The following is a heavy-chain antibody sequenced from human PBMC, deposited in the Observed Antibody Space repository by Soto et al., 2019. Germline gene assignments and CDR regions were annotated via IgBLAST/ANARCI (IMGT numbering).Heavy chain of an antibody. V-gene: IGHV3-33*01. CDR1: GFTFSSYG. Sequence: QVQLVESGGGVDQPGRSLRLSCAASGFTFSSYGMHCVRQAPGKGLEWVTVIWYAGSNKYYADSVKGRCTISRDNSKNTPYLPMNSLRAEDKDVYYCATTVNDGFDIWGQGTMVTVSS. J-gene: IGHJ3*02. CDR3: ATTVNDGFDI. CDR2: IWYAGSNK.